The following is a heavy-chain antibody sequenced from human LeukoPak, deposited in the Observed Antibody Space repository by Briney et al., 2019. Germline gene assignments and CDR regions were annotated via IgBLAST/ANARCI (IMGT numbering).Heavy chain of an antibody. D-gene: IGHD6-13*01. V-gene: IGHV4-34*01. CDR3: ARHRPRGIAAVWFDP. CDR2: INHSGST. Sequence: PSETLSLTCAVYGGSSSGYYWSWIRQPPGKGLEWIGEINHSGSTNYNPSLKSRVTISVDTSKNQFSLKLSSVTAADTAVYYCARHRPRGIAAVWFDPWGQGTLVTVSS. J-gene: IGHJ5*02. CDR1: GGSSSGYY.